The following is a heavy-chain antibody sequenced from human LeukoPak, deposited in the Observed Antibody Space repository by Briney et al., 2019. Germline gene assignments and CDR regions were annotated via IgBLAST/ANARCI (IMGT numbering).Heavy chain of an antibody. V-gene: IGHV3-21*01. CDR2: ISSSSSYI. D-gene: IGHD3-10*01. CDR3: AREVYYYGSGTYPLFDY. Sequence: GGSLRLSCAASGFTFSSYSMNWVRQAPGKGLEWVSSISSSSSYIYYADSVKGRFTISRDNAKNSLYLQMNSLRAEDTAVYYCAREVYYYGSGTYPLFDYWGQGTLVTVSS. CDR1: GFTFSSYS. J-gene: IGHJ4*02.